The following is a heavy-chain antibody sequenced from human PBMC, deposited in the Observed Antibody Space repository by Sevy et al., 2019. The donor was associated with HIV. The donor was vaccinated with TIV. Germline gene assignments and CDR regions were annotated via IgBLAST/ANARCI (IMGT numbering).Heavy chain of an antibody. CDR1: GFTFRNYW. Sequence: GGSLRLSCAASGFTFRNYWMSWVRQAPGKGLEWVANIKQDGSEKYYVDSVKGQFTISRDNAKNSLYLQMNSLRAEDTAVYYCASYGDYGMDVWGQGTTVTVSS. J-gene: IGHJ6*02. D-gene: IGHD4-17*01. CDR2: IKQDGSEK. V-gene: IGHV3-7*03. CDR3: ASYGDYGMDV.